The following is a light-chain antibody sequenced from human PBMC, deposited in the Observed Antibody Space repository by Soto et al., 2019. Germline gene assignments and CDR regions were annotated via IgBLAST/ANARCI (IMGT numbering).Light chain of an antibody. V-gene: IGKV3-11*01. CDR2: DAS. CDR1: QGISSY. J-gene: IGKJ2*01. Sequence: EIVLTQSPATLSLSPGERATLSCRASQGISSYLAWYQQKPGQAPRLLIYDASNRATGIPARFSGSGSGTDFTLTISSLEPEDFAVYYWQQRSNWPRTFGQGTKLESK. CDR3: QQRSNWPRT.